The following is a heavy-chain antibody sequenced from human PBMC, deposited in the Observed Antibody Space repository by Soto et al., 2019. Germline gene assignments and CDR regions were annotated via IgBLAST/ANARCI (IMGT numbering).Heavy chain of an antibody. D-gene: IGHD2-2*01. V-gene: IGHV3-21*01. Sequence: GGSLRLSCAASGFTFSSYSMTCVLQVPGMGLEWVSLTSSGSDYIYVTDSVKGRFAITSDNAMNSLFLQINSLRAEDTAVFFFARVYCSTASCAMALCGPGTMVADSS. CDR3: ARVYCSTASCAMAL. J-gene: IGHJ6*02. CDR1: GFTFSSYS. CDR2: TSSGSDYI.